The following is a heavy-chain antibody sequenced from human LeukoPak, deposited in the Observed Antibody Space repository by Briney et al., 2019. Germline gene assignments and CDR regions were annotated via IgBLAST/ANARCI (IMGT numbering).Heavy chain of an antibody. V-gene: IGHV4-61*02. J-gene: IGHJ4*02. CDR1: GGSISSGSYY. D-gene: IGHD3-9*01. CDR2: IDPSGST. Sequence: SETLSLTCTVSGGSISSGSYYWSWIRQPAGKGLEWIGRIDPSGSTNYDPSLKSRVTISVDTSKNQFSLRLSSVTAADTAVYYCARESRPYDILTGYLWGAFDYWGQGTLVTVSS. CDR3: ARESRPYDILTGYLWGAFDY.